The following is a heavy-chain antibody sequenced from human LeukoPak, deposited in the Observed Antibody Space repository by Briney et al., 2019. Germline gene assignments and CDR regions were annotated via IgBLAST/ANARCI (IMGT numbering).Heavy chain of an antibody. D-gene: IGHD1-1*01. CDR2: FDPEDGET. CDR1: GYTFTGYY. CDR3: ATVYNWNDIADY. Sequence: ASVKVSCKASGYTFTGYYMHWVRQAPGQGLEWMGGFDPEDGETIYAQKFQGRVTMTEDTSTDTAYMELSSLRSEDTAVYYCATVYNWNDIADYWGQGTLVTVSS. J-gene: IGHJ4*02. V-gene: IGHV1-24*01.